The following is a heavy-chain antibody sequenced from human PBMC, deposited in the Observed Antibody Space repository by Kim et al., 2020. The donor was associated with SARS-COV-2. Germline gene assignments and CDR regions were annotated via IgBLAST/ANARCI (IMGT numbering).Heavy chain of an antibody. CDR3: VREPYCTKTTCYGFDI. V-gene: IGHV3-48*02. J-gene: IGHJ3*02. Sequence: GGSLRLSCEASAFSFNYYNMHWVRQAPGKGLDWVSYINIDSDAIHYADSVRGRFTVSRDNAKNSLYLQMNNLKDEDTAVYYCVREPYCTKTTCYGFDIWGRGTMVTVS. D-gene: IGHD2-8*01. CDR2: INIDSDAI. CDR1: AFSFNYYN.